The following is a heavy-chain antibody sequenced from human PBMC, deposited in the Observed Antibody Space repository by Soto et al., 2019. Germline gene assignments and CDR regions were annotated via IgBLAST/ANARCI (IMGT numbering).Heavy chain of an antibody. D-gene: IGHD3-10*01. CDR2: IYYSGST. CDR1: GGSISSYY. Sequence: SETLPLTCTVSGGSISSYYWSWIRQPPGKGLEWIGYIYYSGSTNYNPSLKSRVTISVDTSKNQFSLKLSSVTAADTAVYYCARRYGSAFDFWGQGAMVTVSS. V-gene: IGHV4-59*01. CDR3: ARRYGSAFDF. J-gene: IGHJ3*01.